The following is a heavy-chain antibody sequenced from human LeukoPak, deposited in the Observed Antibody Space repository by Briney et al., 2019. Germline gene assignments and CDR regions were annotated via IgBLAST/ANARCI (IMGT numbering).Heavy chain of an antibody. CDR2: ISAYNGNT. D-gene: IGHD6-6*01. CDR3: ARGGYSSSSGNFDY. CDR1: GYTFTSYY. J-gene: IGHJ4*02. V-gene: IGHV1-18*04. Sequence: GASVKVSCKASGYTFTSYYMHWVRQAPGQGLEWMGWISAYNGNTNYAQKLQGRVTMTTDTSTSTAYMELRSLRSDDTAVYYCARGGYSSSSGNFDYWGQGTLVTVSS.